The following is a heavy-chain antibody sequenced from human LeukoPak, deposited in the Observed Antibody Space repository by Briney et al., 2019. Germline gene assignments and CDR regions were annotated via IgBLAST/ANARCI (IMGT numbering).Heavy chain of an antibody. CDR1: GGSISTTNYY. J-gene: IGHJ4*02. CDR3: ARQNPAAAGQGLDY. CDR2: IYYTGST. D-gene: IGHD6-13*01. Sequence: SETLSLTCTVSGGSISTTNYYWGWIRQPPGKGLEWIGTIYYTGSTYYNPSLKSRITISVDTSKNQFSLKLSSVTAADTAVYYCARQNPAAAGQGLDYWGQGALVTVSS. V-gene: IGHV4-39*07.